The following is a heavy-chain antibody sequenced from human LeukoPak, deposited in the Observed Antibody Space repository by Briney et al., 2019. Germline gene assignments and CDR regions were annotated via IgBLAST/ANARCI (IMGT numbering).Heavy chain of an antibody. V-gene: IGHV4-39*07. D-gene: IGHD3-10*01. CDR1: GGSISSSSYY. Sequence: SETLSLTCTVSGGSISSSSYYWGWIRQPPGKGLEWIGSIYYSGSTYYNPSLKSRVTISVDTSKNQFSLKLSSVTAADTAVYYCARACDHYYGSGSYYDYWGQGTLVTVSS. J-gene: IGHJ4*02. CDR3: ARACDHYYGSGSYYDY. CDR2: IYYSGST.